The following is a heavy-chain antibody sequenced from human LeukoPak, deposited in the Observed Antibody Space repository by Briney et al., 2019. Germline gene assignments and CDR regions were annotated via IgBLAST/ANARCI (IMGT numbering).Heavy chain of an antibody. V-gene: IGHV3-7*01. CDR3: ARSYDFWSGYYAGGFDY. CDR1: GFTFSSYW. Sequence: GGSLRLSCAASGFTFSSYWMSWVRQAAGKGREWVANIKQDGSEKYYVDSVKGRFTISRDNAKNSLYLQMNSLRAEDTAVYYCARSYDFWSGYYAGGFDYWGQGTLVTVS. D-gene: IGHD3-3*01. J-gene: IGHJ4*02. CDR2: IKQDGSEK.